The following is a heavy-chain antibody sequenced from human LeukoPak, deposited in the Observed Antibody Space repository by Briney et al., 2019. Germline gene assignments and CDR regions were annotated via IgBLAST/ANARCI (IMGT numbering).Heavy chain of an antibody. Sequence: GGSLRLSCVASGFTFGSFGMSWVRQAPGKGLEWVSTISGGAENQHYADSVKGRFTISRDNSKNMLYLQMNRLRAEDAAVYYCARDVGDIMFDYWGLETLVTVSS. V-gene: IGHV3-23*01. D-gene: IGHD3-16*01. CDR1: GFTFGSFG. CDR3: ARDVGDIMFDY. CDR2: ISGGAENQ. J-gene: IGHJ4*02.